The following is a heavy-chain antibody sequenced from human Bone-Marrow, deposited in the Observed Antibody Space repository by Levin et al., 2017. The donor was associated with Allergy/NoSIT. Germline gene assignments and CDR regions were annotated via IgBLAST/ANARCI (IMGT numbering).Heavy chain of an antibody. CDR3: AKDRSKRFLQWPNYHHYGMDV. D-gene: IGHD6-19*01. CDR2: ISGSGGST. J-gene: IGHJ6*02. Sequence: GGSLRLSCAASGFTFSGYAMSWVRQAPGKGLEWVSTISGSGGSTYYADSVKGLFTISRDNSKNTLDLQMNSLRAEDTALYYCAKDRSKRFLQWPNYHHYGMDVWGQGTTVTVAS. CDR1: GFTFSGYA. V-gene: IGHV3-23*01.